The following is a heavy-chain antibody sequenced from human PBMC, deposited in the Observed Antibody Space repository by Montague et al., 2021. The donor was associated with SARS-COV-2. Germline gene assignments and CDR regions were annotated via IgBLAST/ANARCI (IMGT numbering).Heavy chain of an antibody. V-gene: IGHV2-70*11. CDR2: IDWDDDK. D-gene: IGHD6-13*01. Sequence: VKPTQPLTLTCTFSGFSLSTSGMCVSWIRQPPGKALEWLARIDWDDDKYYSTSLKTRLTISKDTSKNQVVLTMTNMDPVDTATYYCARDDRRGSSRHCYGMDVWGQGTTVTVSS. CDR3: ARDDRRGSSRHCYGMDV. CDR1: GFSLSTSGMC. J-gene: IGHJ6*02.